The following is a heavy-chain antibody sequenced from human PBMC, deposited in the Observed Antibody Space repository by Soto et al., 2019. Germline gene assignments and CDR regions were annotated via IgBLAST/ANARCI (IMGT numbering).Heavy chain of an antibody. D-gene: IGHD3-22*01. J-gene: IGHJ6*02. Sequence: GGSLRLSCAASGFTFSSYAMSWVRQAPGKGLEWVSAISGSGGSTYYAHSVKGRFTISRDNSKNTRYLQMKSLRAVDTAVYYCAKDRGSASYYYDSSGYYNYYCMDVWGQGTTVTVSS. CDR1: GFTFSSYA. V-gene: IGHV3-23*01. CDR2: ISGSGGST. CDR3: AKDRGSASYYYDSSGYYNYYCMDV.